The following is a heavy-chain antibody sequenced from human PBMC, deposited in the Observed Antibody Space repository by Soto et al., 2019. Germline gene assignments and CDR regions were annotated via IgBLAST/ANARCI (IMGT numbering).Heavy chain of an antibody. Sequence: ASVKVYCKASGYTFTSYYMHWVRQAPGQGLEWMGIINPSGGSTSYAQKFQGRVTMTRDTSTSTIYMELSSLRSEDTAVYYCARDWSREVPNNWFDPWGQGTLVTVSS. CDR3: ARDWSREVPNNWFDP. CDR2: INPSGGST. J-gene: IGHJ5*02. V-gene: IGHV1-46*01. CDR1: GYTFTSYY. D-gene: IGHD3-10*01.